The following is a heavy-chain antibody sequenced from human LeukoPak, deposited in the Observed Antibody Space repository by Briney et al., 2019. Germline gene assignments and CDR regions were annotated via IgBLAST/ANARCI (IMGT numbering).Heavy chain of an antibody. D-gene: IGHD4-17*01. CDR1: GGSISSSSYY. J-gene: IGHJ6*03. CDR3: ARVSGDYSLYYYYYYYMDV. CDR2: IYYSGST. Sequence: SETLSLTCTVSGGSISSSSYYWGWIRQPPGKGLEWIGSIYYSGSTYYNPSLKGRVTISVDTSKNQFSLKLSSVTAADTAVYYCARVSGDYSLYYYYYYYMDVWGKGTTVTVSS. V-gene: IGHV4-39*07.